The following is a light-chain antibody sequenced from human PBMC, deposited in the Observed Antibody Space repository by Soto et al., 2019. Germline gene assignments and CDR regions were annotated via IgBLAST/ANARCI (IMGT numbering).Light chain of an antibody. V-gene: IGKV1-5*03. CDR1: QTISSW. CDR2: KAS. CDR3: QHYNSYSEA. J-gene: IGKJ1*01. Sequence: DIQVTQSPSTLSGSVGDRVTIGCRASQTISSWLAWYQQKPGKAPKLLIYKASTLKSGVPSRFSGSGSGTEFTLTISSLQPDDFATYYCQHYNSYSEAFGQGTKVDIK.